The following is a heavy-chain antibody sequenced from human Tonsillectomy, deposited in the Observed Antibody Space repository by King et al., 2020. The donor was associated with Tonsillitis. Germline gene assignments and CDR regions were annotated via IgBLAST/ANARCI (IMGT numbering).Heavy chain of an antibody. CDR1: GYTFTGYY. D-gene: IGHD6-6*01. V-gene: IGHV1-2*02. CDR2: INPNSGGT. Sequence: QLVXSGAEVKKPGASVKVSCKASGYTFTGYYMHWVRQAPGQGLEWMGWINPNSGGTNYAQKFQGRGTMTRETSISTAYMELSRLGSDDTAVYYCARDLKEQLVGNYYYYYMDVWGKGTTVTVSS. CDR3: ARDLKEQLVGNYYYYYMDV. J-gene: IGHJ6*03.